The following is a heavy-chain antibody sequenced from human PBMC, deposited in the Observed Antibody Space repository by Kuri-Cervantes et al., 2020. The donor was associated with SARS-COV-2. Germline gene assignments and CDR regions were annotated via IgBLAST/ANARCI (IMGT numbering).Heavy chain of an antibody. D-gene: IGHD4-17*01. CDR2: IYSGGST. CDR1: GFTVSSNY. V-gene: IGHV3-66*01. CDR3: ARDPSAVTPVY. J-gene: IGHJ4*02. Sequence: GGSLRLSCAASGFTVSSNYMSWVRQAPGKGLEWVSVIYSGGSTYYADSVKGRFTISRDNSKNTLYLQMNSLRAEDTAVYYCARDPSAVTPVYWGQGTLVTVSS.